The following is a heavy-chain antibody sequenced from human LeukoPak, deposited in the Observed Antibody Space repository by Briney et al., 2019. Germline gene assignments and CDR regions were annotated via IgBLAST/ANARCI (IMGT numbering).Heavy chain of an antibody. J-gene: IGHJ4*02. Sequence: SETLSLTCTVSGGSIISSSYYWGWIRQSLGKGLEWIGSISYSGSTYYNPSLKSRVTISVDTSKNQFSLKLTSVTAADTAVYYCARVKTVVGVLSLVTKKDRSRYYFDYWGQGTLVTVSS. CDR1: GGSIISSSYY. D-gene: IGHD2/OR15-2a*01. CDR3: ARVKTVVGVLSLVTKKDRSRYYFDY. CDR2: ISYSGST. V-gene: IGHV4-39*07.